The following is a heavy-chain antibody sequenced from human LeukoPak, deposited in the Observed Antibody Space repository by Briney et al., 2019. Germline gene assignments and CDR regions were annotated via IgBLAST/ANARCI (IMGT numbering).Heavy chain of an antibody. J-gene: IGHJ4*02. Sequence: SETLSLTCTVSGGSISSHYWSWIRQPPGKGLKWIGYIHSSGSTNYNPSLKSRVAISVDTSQNLFSLKLNSVTAADTAVYYCARTDDYGHFDYWGQGTLVTVSS. V-gene: IGHV4-59*11. D-gene: IGHD4-17*01. CDR3: ARTDDYGHFDY. CDR1: GGSISSHY. CDR2: IHSSGST.